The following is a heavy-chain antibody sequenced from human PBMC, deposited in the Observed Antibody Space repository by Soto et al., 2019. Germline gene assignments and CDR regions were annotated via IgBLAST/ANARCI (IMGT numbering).Heavy chain of an antibody. CDR2: IWYDGSNK. D-gene: IGHD3-22*01. Sequence: QVQLVESGGGVVQPGRSLRLSCAASGFTFSSYGMHWVRQAPGKGLEWVAVIWYDGSNKYHADSVKGRFTISRDNSKNTLYLQMNSLRAEDTAVYYCARESGYYDSSGYYDYWGQGTLVTVSS. CDR3: ARESGYYDSSGYYDY. J-gene: IGHJ4*02. CDR1: GFTFSSYG. V-gene: IGHV3-33*01.